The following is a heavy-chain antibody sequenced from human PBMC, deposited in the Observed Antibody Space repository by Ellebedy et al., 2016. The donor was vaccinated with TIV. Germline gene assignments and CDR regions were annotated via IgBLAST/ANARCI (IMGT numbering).Heavy chain of an antibody. CDR1: GFTLSTYT. Sequence: GGSLGLSXAASGFTLSTYTMNWVRQTPAKGLEWVSSISATYDYTYYADSVRGRFTISRDNAKNSMYLQMNSLRVDDTAVYYCARNSGGSGPNWFGPWGQGTLVSVSS. J-gene: IGHJ5*02. D-gene: IGHD2-15*01. V-gene: IGHV3-21*01. CDR2: ISATYDYT. CDR3: ARNSGGSGPNWFGP.